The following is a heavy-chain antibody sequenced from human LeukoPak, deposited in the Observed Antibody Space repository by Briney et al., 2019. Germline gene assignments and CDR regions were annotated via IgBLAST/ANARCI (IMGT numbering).Heavy chain of an antibody. J-gene: IGHJ6*02. Sequence: GGSLRLSCAASGFTVSIYSLNWVRQAPGKGLEWVAYIGRSGDRTTKYADSVKGRFTISRDNAENSLFLQMNSLRVEDTAVYYCAVPPLSGTGSSRPLAGVDVWGQGTTVTVSS. CDR3: AVPPLSGTGSSRPLAGVDV. D-gene: IGHD1-26*01. CDR1: GFTVSIYS. CDR2: IGRSGDRTT. V-gene: IGHV3-48*04.